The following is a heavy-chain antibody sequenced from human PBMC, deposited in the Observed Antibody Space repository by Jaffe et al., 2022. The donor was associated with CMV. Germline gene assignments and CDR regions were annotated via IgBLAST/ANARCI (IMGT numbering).Heavy chain of an antibody. D-gene: IGHD1-26*01. CDR2: INPYSGDT. V-gene: IGHV1-2*04. Sequence: QVQLVQSGAGVKKPGASVKVSCKASGYTFTDYFLHWVRQAPGQGLEWMGWINPYSGDTKYAQKFQGWVTMTRDTSISTTYMELKRLTSGDTALYYCARLSRASGSYYSFDYWGQGSLVTVSS. CDR3: ARLSRASGSYYSFDY. CDR1: GYTFTDYF. J-gene: IGHJ4*02.